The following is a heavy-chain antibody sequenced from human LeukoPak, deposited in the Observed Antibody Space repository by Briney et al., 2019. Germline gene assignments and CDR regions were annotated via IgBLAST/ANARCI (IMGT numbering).Heavy chain of an antibody. V-gene: IGHV4-34*01. D-gene: IGHD2-2*01. Sequence: SETLSLTCAVYGGSFSGYYWSWIRQPPGKGLEWIGEINHSGSTNYNPSLKSRVTISVDTSKNQFSLKLSSVTAADTAVYYCARSLYCSSTSCYAIDYWGHRTLVTVSS. CDR2: INHSGST. CDR3: ARSLYCSSTSCYAIDY. J-gene: IGHJ4*01. CDR1: GGSFSGYY.